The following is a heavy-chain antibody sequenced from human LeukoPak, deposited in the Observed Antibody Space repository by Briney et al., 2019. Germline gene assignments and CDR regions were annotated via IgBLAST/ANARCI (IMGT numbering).Heavy chain of an antibody. J-gene: IGHJ5*02. CDR1: GYTFTGYY. CDR3: ARDPLHYYGSGSYP. V-gene: IGHV1-2*02. D-gene: IGHD3-10*01. CDR2: INPDSGGT. Sequence: ASVKVSCKASGYTFTGYYLHWVRQAPGQGLEWMGWINPDSGGTNFAQRFQGRVTMTRDTSIGTAYMELSRLRSDDTAVYYCARDPLHYYGSGSYPWGQGTLVTVSS.